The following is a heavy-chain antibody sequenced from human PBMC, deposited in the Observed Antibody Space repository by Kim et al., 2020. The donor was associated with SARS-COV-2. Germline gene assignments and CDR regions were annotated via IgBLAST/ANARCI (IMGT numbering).Heavy chain of an antibody. CDR3: ARHRDYGDAFDI. J-gene: IGHJ3*02. V-gene: IGHV5-51*01. Sequence: RYSPSFQGQVTISADKSISTAYLQWSSLKASDTAMYYCARHRDYGDAFDIWGQGTMVTVSS. D-gene: IGHD3-16*01.